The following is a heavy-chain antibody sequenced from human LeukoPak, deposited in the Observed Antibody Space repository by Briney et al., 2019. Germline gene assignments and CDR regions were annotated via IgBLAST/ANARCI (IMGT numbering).Heavy chain of an antibody. J-gene: IGHJ4*02. CDR3: ASGRYSAGAYYFDY. CDR2: ITRSNHI. Sequence: GGSLRLSCAASRCTFSYYFMHWVRQAPGKGLEWVSSITRSNHIYYSDSVKGRFTVSRDNAKNSLYLQMNSLRAEDTAVYYCASGRYSAGAYYFDYWGQGTLVTVSS. V-gene: IGHV3-69-1*01. D-gene: IGHD3-16*02. CDR1: RCTFSYYF.